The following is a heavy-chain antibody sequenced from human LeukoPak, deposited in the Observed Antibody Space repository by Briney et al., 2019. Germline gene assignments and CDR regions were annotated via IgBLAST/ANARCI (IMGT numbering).Heavy chain of an antibody. CDR3: ARVGVINWFDP. D-gene: IGHD2-21*01. V-gene: IGHV4-34*01. J-gene: IGHJ5*02. CDR2: INHSGST. Sequence: SETLSLTCAVYGGSFSGYYWSWIRQPPGKGLEWIGEINHSGSTNYNPSLKSRVTISVDTSKNQFSLKLSSVTAADTAVYYCARVGVINWFDPWGQGTLVTVSS. CDR1: GGSFSGYY.